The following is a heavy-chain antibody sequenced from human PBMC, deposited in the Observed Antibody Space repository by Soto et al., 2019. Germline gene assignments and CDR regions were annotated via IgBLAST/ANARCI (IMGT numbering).Heavy chain of an antibody. Sequence: SETLSLTCTVSGGSISSYYWSWIRQPPGKGLEWIGYIYYSGSTNYNPSLKGRVTISVDTSKNQFSLKLSSVTAADTAVYYCARRRYGYYDSSGYNWFDPWGQGTLVTVSS. J-gene: IGHJ5*02. V-gene: IGHV4-59*08. CDR1: GGSISSYY. CDR2: IYYSGST. D-gene: IGHD3-22*01. CDR3: ARRRYGYYDSSGYNWFDP.